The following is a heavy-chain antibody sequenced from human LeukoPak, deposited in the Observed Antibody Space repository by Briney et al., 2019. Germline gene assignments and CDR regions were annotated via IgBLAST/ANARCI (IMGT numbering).Heavy chain of an antibody. CDR3: ARGQWELQPFDY. CDR1: GGSISSYY. V-gene: IGHV4-4*07. D-gene: IGHD1-26*01. Sequence: SETLSLTCTVSGGSISSYYWSWIRQPAGKGLEWIGRVYTSGSTNYNPSLKSRVAMSVDTSKNQFSLKLSSVTAADTAVYYCARGQWELQPFDYWGQGTLVTVSS. J-gene: IGHJ4*02. CDR2: VYTSGST.